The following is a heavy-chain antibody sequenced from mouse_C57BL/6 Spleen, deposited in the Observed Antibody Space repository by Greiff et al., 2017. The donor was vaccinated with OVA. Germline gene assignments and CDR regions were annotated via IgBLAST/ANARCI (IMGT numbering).Heavy chain of an antibody. CDR3: ARVGVLRSFAY. Sequence: VQLQQPGAELVKPGASVKMSCKASGYTFTSYWITWVQQRPGQGLEWIGDIYPGSGSTTYNEQFKRKATLTVDTSSSTSYMQLSSLTSEDSAVYYCARVGVLRSFAYWGQGTLVTVSA. D-gene: IGHD1-1*01. J-gene: IGHJ3*01. CDR1: GYTFTSYW. V-gene: IGHV1-55*01. CDR2: IYPGSGST.